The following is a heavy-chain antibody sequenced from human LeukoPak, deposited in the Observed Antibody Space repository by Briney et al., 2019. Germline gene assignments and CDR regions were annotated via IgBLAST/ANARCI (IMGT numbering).Heavy chain of an antibody. D-gene: IGHD3-10*01. J-gene: IGHJ4*02. CDR2: ISWNSGSI. V-gene: IGHV3-9*03. CDR1: GFTFDDYA. CDR3: AKDRGVAPGGLFDY. Sequence: PGGSLRLSCAASGFTFDDYAMHWVRQAPGKGLEWVSGISWNSGSIGYADSVKGRFTISRDNAKNSLYLQMNSLRAEDMALYYCAKDRGVAPGGLFDYWGQGTLVTVSS.